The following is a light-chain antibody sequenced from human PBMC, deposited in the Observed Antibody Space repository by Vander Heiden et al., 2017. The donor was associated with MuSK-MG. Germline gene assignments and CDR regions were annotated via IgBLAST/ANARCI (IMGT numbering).Light chain of an antibody. V-gene: IGLV3-10*03. CDR3: YSTVTGNSGRQREV. Sequence: SSELTQPPSVPVSSGPTARSTCSGDSLPEKYVCWYQQKSGQAPVLAIFEDNKRPAEIPERISGSSSGTVATLTISGAHVEDEDDYYCYSTVTGNSGRQREVFGGGTKLTVL. CDR2: EDN. CDR1: SLPEKY. J-gene: IGLJ2*01.